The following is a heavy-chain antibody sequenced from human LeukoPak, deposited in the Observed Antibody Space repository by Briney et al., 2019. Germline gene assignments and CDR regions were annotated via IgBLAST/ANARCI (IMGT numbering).Heavy chain of an antibody. CDR1: GYTFTGYY. CDR3: ARGQQWLEAFDY. CDR2: INPNSGVT. Sequence: GASVKVSCKASGYTFTGYYIHWVRQAPGQGLEWMGWINPNSGVTHYPQKFQGRVTMTRDTSIRTAYMEVSSLRSDATAVYYCARGQQWLEAFDYWGLGTLVTVSS. D-gene: IGHD6-19*01. J-gene: IGHJ4*02. V-gene: IGHV1-2*02.